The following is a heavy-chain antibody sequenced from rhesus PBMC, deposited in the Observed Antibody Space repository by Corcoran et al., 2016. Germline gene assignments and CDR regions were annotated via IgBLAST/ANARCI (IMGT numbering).Heavy chain of an antibody. Sequence: QVQLQESGPGLVKPSETLSLTCAVSGGSLSSNYLIWLPQPPGKGLEWIGRIYGSGGSTDYNPSLKSRVTISTDTSKNQFSLKLSSVTAADTAVYYCARIAAGPYDYWGQGVLVTVSS. CDR1: GGSLSSNY. J-gene: IGHJ4*01. V-gene: IGHV4-160*01. D-gene: IGHD6-13*01. CDR2: IYGSGGST. CDR3: ARIAAGPYDY.